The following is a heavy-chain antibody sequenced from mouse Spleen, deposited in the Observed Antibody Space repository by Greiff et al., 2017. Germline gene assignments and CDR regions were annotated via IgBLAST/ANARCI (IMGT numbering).Heavy chain of an antibody. J-gene: IGHJ4*01. CDR3: ARGLRRVRAMDY. Sequence: VQLQQSGPELVKPGASVKIPCKASGYTFTDYNMDWVKQSHGKSLEWIGDINPNNGGTIYNQKFKGKATLTVDKSSSTAYMELRSLTSEDTAVYYCARGLRRVRAMDYWGQGTSVTVSS. V-gene: IGHV1-18*01. D-gene: IGHD2-4*01. CDR1: GYTFTDYN. CDR2: INPNNGGT.